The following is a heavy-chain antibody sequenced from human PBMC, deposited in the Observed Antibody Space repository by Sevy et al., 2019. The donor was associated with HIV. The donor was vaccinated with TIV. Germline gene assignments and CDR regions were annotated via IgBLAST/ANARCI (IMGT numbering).Heavy chain of an antibody. D-gene: IGHD1-26*01. J-gene: IGHJ3*02. CDR3: AKSYSGSYYIPYDAFDM. Sequence: GGSLRLSCVTSRFTFRNHAMHWVRQAPGKGLEWVAVISSDGAIKYYSDSVKGRFTFSRDNSKSTLYLQMNSLRPEDTAMYYCAKSYSGSYYIPYDAFDMWGHGTMVTVSS. V-gene: IGHV3-30-3*02. CDR1: RFTFRNHA. CDR2: ISSDGAIK.